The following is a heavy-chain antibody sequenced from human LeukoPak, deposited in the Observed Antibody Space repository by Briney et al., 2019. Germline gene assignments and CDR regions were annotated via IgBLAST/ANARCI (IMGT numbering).Heavy chain of an antibody. CDR1: GGSFSGYY. V-gene: IGHV4-34*01. J-gene: IGHJ6*02. Sequence: SETLSLTCADYGGSFSGYYWSWIRQPPGKGLEWIGEINHSGSTNYNPSLKSRVTISVDTSKNQFSLKLSSVTAADTAVYYCARDSYYYGMDVWGQGTTVTVSS. CDR3: ARDSYYYGMDV. CDR2: INHSGST.